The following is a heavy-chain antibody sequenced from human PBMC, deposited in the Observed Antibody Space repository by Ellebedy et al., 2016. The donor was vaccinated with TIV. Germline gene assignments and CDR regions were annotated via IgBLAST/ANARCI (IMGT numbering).Heavy chain of an antibody. CDR2: ISKDGTNK. Sequence: GGSLRLXXAASGFTFNSYAMHWVRQAPGKGLEWVAFISKDGTNKYYADSVKGRFTLSRDNSKNTLYLQMNSLRDEDTAIYYCAKDKVIAAGPITYYGMDVWGQGTAVIVSS. D-gene: IGHD6-6*01. CDR1: GFTFNSYA. CDR3: AKDKVIAAGPITYYGMDV. J-gene: IGHJ6*02. V-gene: IGHV3-30-3*02.